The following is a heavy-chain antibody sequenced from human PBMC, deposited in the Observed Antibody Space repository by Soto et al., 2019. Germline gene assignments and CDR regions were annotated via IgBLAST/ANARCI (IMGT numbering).Heavy chain of an antibody. D-gene: IGHD1-20*01. J-gene: IGHJ6*02. CDR1: GFTFSTYS. CDR2: ISSNGGST. Sequence: GGSLRLSCAASGFTFSTYSMNWVRQAPGKGLEWVSYISSNGGSTYYADSVKGRFTISRDNSKNTLYLQMSSLRAEDTAVYYCVKDNWNYYYGMDVWGQGTTVTVSS. V-gene: IGHV3-64D*08. CDR3: VKDNWNYYYGMDV.